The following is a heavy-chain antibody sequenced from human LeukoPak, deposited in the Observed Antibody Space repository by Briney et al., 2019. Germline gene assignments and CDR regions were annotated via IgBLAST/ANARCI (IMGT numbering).Heavy chain of an antibody. V-gene: IGHV1-18*01. Sequence: ASVKVSCKTSGYTFTRYAITGVRQAPGQGLEWMGWISTYNGDTNYAQNLQGRVTLSTDTSTGTAYMELRSLRSDDTAVYYCARDPSYTSGRNPYFDYWGQGTLVTVSS. D-gene: IGHD6-19*01. CDR1: GYTFTRYA. CDR2: ISTYNGDT. J-gene: IGHJ4*02. CDR3: ARDPSYTSGRNPYFDY.